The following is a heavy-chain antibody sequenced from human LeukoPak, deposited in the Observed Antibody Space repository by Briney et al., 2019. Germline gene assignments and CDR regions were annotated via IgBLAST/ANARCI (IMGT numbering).Heavy chain of an antibody. CDR2: ISSSSSYI. CDR1: GFTFSSYS. D-gene: IGHD1-26*01. V-gene: IGHV3-21*04. CDR3: AKDRAWGAFAY. Sequence: PGGSLRLSCAASGFTFSSYSMNWVRQAPGKGLEWVSSISSSSSYIYYADSVKGRFSISRDSSKNTLYLQMNSLRAEDTAIYYCAKDRAWGAFAYWGQGTLVTVSS. J-gene: IGHJ4*02.